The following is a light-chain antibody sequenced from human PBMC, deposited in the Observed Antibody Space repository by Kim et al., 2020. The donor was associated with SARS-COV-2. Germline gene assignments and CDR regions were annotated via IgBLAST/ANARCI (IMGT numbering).Light chain of an antibody. CDR3: QQYESYPLT. V-gene: IGKV1-5*03. CDR1: QSISSW. J-gene: IGKJ1*01. CDR2: KAS. Sequence: DIQMTQSPSTLSASVGDRVTITCRASQSISSWLAWYQQKPGKAPKILIYKASSLQSGVPSRFSGSGSGTEFTLTISSLQPDDFATYYCQQYESYPLTFGQGTKVDIK.